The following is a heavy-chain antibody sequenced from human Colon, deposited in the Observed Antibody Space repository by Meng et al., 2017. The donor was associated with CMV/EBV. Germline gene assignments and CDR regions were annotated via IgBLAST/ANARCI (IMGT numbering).Heavy chain of an antibody. D-gene: IGHD3-10*01. J-gene: IGHJ4*02. CDR2: INTSGTKI. CDR3: ARDKGFLGGTFDY. CDR1: GFTFSSYT. Sequence: GESLKISCATSGFTFSSYTMHWVRQAPGTGLEWISSINTSGTKIYYADSVKGRFTVSRDDARDSLFLQLNSLRAEDTALYYCARDKGFLGGTFDYWGQGTLVTVSS. V-gene: IGHV3-21*01.